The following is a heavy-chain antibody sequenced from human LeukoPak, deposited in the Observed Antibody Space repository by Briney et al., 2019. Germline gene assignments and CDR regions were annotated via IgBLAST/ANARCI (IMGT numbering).Heavy chain of an antibody. J-gene: IGHJ4*02. D-gene: IGHD3-22*01. CDR2: ITRSADL. V-gene: IGHV3-21*01. CDR3: ERDPPPHDK. Sequence: MSGGSLTLSCAASGFTFRSYIMNCVREPPAKGLKWLSSITRSADLYYEGSVKGRFTISTDTAHTSLHLQMNRLRAEDTAVYYCERDPPPHDKWGQGALVTVSS. CDR1: GFTFRSYI.